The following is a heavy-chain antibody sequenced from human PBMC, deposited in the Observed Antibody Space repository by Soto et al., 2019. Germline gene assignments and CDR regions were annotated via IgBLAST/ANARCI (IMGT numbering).Heavy chain of an antibody. J-gene: IGHJ4*02. CDR1: GFTFSNYA. CDR3: AKTNTNYGDYHFDY. Sequence: QVQLVESGGGVVQPGRSLRLSCAASGFTFSNYAMHWVRQAPGKGLEWVAVISYDGSHKYYTDSGKGRFTISRDNSKNTLYLQMSSLRAEDTAVYYCAKTNTNYGDYHFDYWGQGTLVTVSS. CDR2: ISYDGSHK. D-gene: IGHD4-17*01. V-gene: IGHV3-30*18.